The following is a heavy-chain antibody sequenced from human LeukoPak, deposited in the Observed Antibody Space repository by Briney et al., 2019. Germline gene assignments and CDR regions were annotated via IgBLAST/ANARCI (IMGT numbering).Heavy chain of an antibody. CDR1: GYTLTELS. D-gene: IGHD3-3*01. CDR3: ARVSEEVIILLDY. Sequence: ASVKVSCKVSGYTLTELSMHWVRQAPGKGLEWMGWISAYNGNTNYAQKLQGRVTMTTDTSTSTAYMELRSLRSDDTAVYYCARVSEEVIILLDYWGQGTLVTVSS. J-gene: IGHJ4*02. CDR2: ISAYNGNT. V-gene: IGHV1-18*01.